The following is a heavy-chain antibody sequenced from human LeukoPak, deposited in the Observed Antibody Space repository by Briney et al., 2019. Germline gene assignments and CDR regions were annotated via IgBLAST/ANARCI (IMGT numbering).Heavy chain of an antibody. D-gene: IGHD3-3*01. Sequence: GGSLRLSCAASRFTFDDYAMHWVRQAPGKGLEWVSLISWDGGSTYYADSVKGRFTISRDNSKNSLYLQMNSLRAEDTALYYCAKSGSGYSYYFDYWGQGTLVTVSS. CDR2: ISWDGGST. V-gene: IGHV3-43D*03. CDR3: AKSGSGYSYYFDY. CDR1: RFTFDDYA. J-gene: IGHJ4*02.